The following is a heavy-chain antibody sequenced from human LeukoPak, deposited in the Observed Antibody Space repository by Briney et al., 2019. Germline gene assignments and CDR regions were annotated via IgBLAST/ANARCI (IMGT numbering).Heavy chain of an antibody. D-gene: IGHD2-15*01. CDR1: GGSFSGYY. Sequence: SETLSLTCAVYGGSFSGYYWSWIRQPPGKGLEWIGYVYYSGDTNYNPSLKSRVTMSLDTSKNQVSLRLSSVTAADTAVYYCARHPFATPFDYWGRGTLLTVSS. CDR3: ARHPFATPFDY. CDR2: VYYSGDT. J-gene: IGHJ4*02. V-gene: IGHV4-59*08.